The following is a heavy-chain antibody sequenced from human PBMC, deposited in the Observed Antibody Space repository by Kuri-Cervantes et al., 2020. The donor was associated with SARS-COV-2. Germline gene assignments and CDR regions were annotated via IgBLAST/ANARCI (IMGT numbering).Heavy chain of an antibody. Sequence: ASVKVSCKASGYTSTGYYMRWVRQAPGQGLEWMGWINSNSGGTNYAQKFQGRVTMTRDTSISTAYMELSRLRSDDTAVYYCASNSNYWYYGMDVWGQGTTVTVSS. CDR3: ASNSNYWYYGMDV. J-gene: IGHJ6*02. V-gene: IGHV1-2*02. CDR2: INSNSGGT. D-gene: IGHD4-11*01. CDR1: GYTSTGYY.